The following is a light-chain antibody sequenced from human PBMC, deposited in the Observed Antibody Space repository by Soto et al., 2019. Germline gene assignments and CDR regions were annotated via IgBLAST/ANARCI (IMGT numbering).Light chain of an antibody. Sequence: EIVMTQSPATLSLSPGERATLSCRASQSVSSYLAWYQQKPGQAPRLLIYDASNRATGIPARFSGSGSGTDFTLTISSLEPEDFAVYYRQQRSNWITVGQGTRLEIK. CDR1: QSVSSY. CDR2: DAS. J-gene: IGKJ5*01. V-gene: IGKV3-11*01. CDR3: QQRSNWIT.